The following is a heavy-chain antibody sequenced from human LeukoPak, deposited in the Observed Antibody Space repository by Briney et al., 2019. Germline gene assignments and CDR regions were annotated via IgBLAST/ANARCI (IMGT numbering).Heavy chain of an antibody. CDR3: ARDYKGRIAAADSV. V-gene: IGHV1-69*05. CDR2: IIPIFGTA. Sequence: SVKVSCKASGGTFSSYAISWVRQAPGQGLEWMGRIIPIFGTANYAQKFQGRVTITTDESTSTACMELSSLRSEDTAVYYCARDYKGRIAAADSVWGQGTLVTVSS. CDR1: GGTFSSYA. J-gene: IGHJ4*02. D-gene: IGHD6-13*01.